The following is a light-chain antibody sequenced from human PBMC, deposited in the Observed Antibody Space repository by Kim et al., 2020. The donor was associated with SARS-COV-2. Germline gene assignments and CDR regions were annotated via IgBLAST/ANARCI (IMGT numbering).Light chain of an antibody. Sequence: PVGTVTLTCGSITGAVTSGHHHYWFQQKPGPAPRTLIYDTSNKHSWTPARLSGSLLGGNAALTLSGALPEDEAEYYCLLYYNGYRIFGGGTQLTVL. V-gene: IGLV7-46*01. CDR3: LLYYNGYRI. J-gene: IGLJ2*01. CDR2: DTS. CDR1: TGAVTSGHH.